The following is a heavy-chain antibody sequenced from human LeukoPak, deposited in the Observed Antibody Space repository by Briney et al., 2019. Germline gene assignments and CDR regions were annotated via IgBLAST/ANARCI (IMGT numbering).Heavy chain of an antibody. V-gene: IGHV1-46*01. CDR2: INPSGGST. CDR3: AGEEGATGGGAIDY. Sequence: ASVKVSCKASGYTFTSYYMHWVRQAPGQGLEWMGIINPSGGSTSYAQKFQGRVTMTRDMSTSTVYMELSSLRSEDTAVYYRAGEEGATGGGAIDYWGQGTLVTVSS. J-gene: IGHJ4*02. D-gene: IGHD1-26*01. CDR1: GYTFTSYY.